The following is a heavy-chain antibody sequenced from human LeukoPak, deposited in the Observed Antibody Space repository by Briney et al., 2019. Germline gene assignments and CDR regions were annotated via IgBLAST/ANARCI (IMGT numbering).Heavy chain of an antibody. D-gene: IGHD6-19*01. V-gene: IGHV4-59*08. J-gene: IGHJ2*01. CDR1: GGSISSYY. CDR3: ARRSIAVAGYWYFDL. CDR2: IYYSGST. Sequence: TLSLTCTVSGGSISSYYWSWIRQPPGKGLEWIGYIYYSGSTNYNPSLKSRVTISVDTSKNQFSLKLSSVTAADTAVYYCARRSIAVAGYWYFDLWGRGTLVTVSS.